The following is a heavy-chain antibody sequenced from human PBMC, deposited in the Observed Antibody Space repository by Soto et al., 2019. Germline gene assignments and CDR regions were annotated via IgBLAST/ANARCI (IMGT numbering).Heavy chain of an antibody. V-gene: IGHV1-18*01. CDR2: ISAYNGNT. J-gene: IGHJ3*02. CDR1: GYTFNSYG. Sequence: ASVTVSCTASGYTFNSYGISWVRQAPGQGLEWMGWISAYNGNTNYAQKLQGRVTITRDTSASTAYMELSSLRSEDTAVYYCARDIAFDIWGQGTMVTVSS. CDR3: ARDIAFDI.